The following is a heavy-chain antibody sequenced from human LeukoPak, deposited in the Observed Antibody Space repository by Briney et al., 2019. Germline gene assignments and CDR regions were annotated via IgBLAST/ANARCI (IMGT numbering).Heavy chain of an antibody. J-gene: IGHJ5*02. CDR3: ARKESSIELGGWFDP. V-gene: IGHV4-30-4*01. CDR2: IYYSGST. Sequence: PSQTLSLTCTVSGGSISSGDYYWSWIRQPPGKGLEWIGYIYYSGSTYYNPSLKSRVTISVDTSKNQFSLKLNSLTAADTAVYYCARKESSIELGGWFDPWGQGILVTVSS. D-gene: IGHD2-2*01. CDR1: GGSISSGDYY.